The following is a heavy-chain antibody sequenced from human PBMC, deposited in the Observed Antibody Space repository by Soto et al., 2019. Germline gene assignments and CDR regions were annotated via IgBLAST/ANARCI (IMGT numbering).Heavy chain of an antibody. V-gene: IGHV5-51*01. CDR1: GYRFTSYW. J-gene: IGHJ4*02. D-gene: IGHD6-19*01. CDR2: IFPRDFDT. Sequence: GESLKISCKGSGYRFTSYWIGWVRQLPGKGPEFMGIIFPRDFDTRYNPAFQGQVTISADNSISTAYLQWSSLKAPDSAIYYCARGYNSGSSIHPYYFDLWGQGTLVTVSS. CDR3: ARGYNSGSSIHPYYFDL.